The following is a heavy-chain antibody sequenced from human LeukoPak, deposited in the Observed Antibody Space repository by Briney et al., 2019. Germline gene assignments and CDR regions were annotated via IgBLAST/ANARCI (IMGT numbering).Heavy chain of an antibody. D-gene: IGHD3-22*01. CDR3: ASNTNYYENTGHYVFDS. CDR2: IIPLLGTA. CDR1: GGSFSTYA. V-gene: IGHV1-69*01. Sequence: SVKVSCKASGGSFSTYAISWVRQAPGQGLEWMGGIIPLLGTANYAQKFQGRLTITADEFTGTAYMELGSLRSEDTAVFYCASNTNYYENTGHYVFDSWGQGTLVTVSS. J-gene: IGHJ4*02.